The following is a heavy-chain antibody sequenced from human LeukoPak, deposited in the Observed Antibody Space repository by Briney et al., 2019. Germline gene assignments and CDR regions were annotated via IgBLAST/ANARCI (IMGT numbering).Heavy chain of an antibody. D-gene: IGHD6-13*01. CDR2: INSDGSNT. CDR1: GFTFSSYW. J-gene: IGHJ4*02. CDR3: LRYNSSQGNRSPFDY. Sequence: PGGSLRLSCAASGFTFSSYWMHWVRQAPGKGLVWVSRINSDGSNTIYADSVKGRFTISRDNAKNTLYLQMNSLRAEDTAVYYCLRYNSSQGNRSPFDYWGQGTLVTVSS. V-gene: IGHV3-74*01.